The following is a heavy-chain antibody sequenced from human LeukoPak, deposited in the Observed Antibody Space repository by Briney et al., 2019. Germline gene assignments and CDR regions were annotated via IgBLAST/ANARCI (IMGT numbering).Heavy chain of an antibody. CDR1: GGTFSSYA. D-gene: IGHD3-10*01. J-gene: IGHJ4*02. CDR2: IIPIFGTA. Sequence: SVKVSCKASGGTFSSYAISWVRQAPGQGLEWMGGIIPIFGTANYAQKFQGRVTITADESTSTAYMELSSLRSEDTAVYYCARVVVRGVGGYFDYWGQGTLVTVSS. CDR3: ARVVVRGVGGYFDY. V-gene: IGHV1-69*13.